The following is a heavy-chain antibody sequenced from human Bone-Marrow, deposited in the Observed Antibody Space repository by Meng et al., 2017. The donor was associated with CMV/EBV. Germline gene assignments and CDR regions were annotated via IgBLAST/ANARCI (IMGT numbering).Heavy chain of an antibody. Sequence: SVKVSCKASGGTFSSYAISWVRQAPGQGLEWMGGIIPIFGTANYAQKFQGRVTITTDESTSTAYMELSSLRSEDTAVYYWARSSGPTAWFDPWGQGTLVTVSS. CDR1: GGTFSSYA. CDR3: ARSSGPTAWFDP. CDR2: IIPIFGTA. V-gene: IGHV1-69*05. J-gene: IGHJ5*02. D-gene: IGHD3-22*01.